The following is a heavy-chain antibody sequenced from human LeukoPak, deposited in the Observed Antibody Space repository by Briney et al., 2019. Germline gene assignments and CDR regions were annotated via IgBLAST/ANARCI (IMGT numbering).Heavy chain of an antibody. CDR2: IWYDGSNQ. D-gene: IGHD6-6*01. J-gene: IGHJ4*02. Sequence: GGSLRLFCVASGFTFSSYGMHWVRQAPGKEVEWVALIWYDGSNQYYADSVKGRFTISTDNSKNTVYLQMNSLRAEDTAVYYCAKGGAARTRLTFDYWGQGTLVTVSS. CDR3: AKGGAARTRLTFDY. V-gene: IGHV3-33*06. CDR1: GFTFSSYG.